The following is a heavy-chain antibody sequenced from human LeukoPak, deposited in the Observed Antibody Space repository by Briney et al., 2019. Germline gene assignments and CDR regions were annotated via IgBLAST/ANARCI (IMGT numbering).Heavy chain of an antibody. J-gene: IGHJ4*02. Sequence: ASVRVSCKASGYIXTGYYMHWVRQAPGQGLEWMGWINPNSGGTNYAQKFQGRVTMTRDTSINTAYMELSRLRSDDTAVYYCARGYCSSTSCYARNDFDYWGQGTLVTVSS. D-gene: IGHD2-2*01. CDR2: INPNSGGT. CDR1: GYIXTGYY. CDR3: ARGYCSSTSCYARNDFDY. V-gene: IGHV1-2*02.